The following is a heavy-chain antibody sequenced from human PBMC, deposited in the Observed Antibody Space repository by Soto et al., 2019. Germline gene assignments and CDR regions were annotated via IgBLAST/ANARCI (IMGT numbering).Heavy chain of an antibody. CDR2: IYSGGST. Sequence: EVQLVESGGGLVQPGGSLRLSCAASGFTVSSNYMSWVRQAPGKGLEWVSVIYSGGSTYYADSVKGRFTISRHNSKNTLYLQMNSLRAEDTAVYYCARWGYCSGGSCYSDLPYYYYYMDVWGKGTTVTVSS. CDR3: ARWGYCSGGSCYSDLPYYYYYMDV. D-gene: IGHD2-15*01. V-gene: IGHV3-53*04. J-gene: IGHJ6*03. CDR1: GFTVSSNY.